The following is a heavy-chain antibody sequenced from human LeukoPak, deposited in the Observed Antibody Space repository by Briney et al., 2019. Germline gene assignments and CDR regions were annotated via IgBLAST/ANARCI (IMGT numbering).Heavy chain of an antibody. CDR3: GRDWDWHVLF. D-gene: IGHD1-26*01. Sequence: ASVKVSCKTSGYTFSRYGFSWVRQAPGQGLEWIGWIGVFNGNRNYAKSVQGRITLTADTSTNTTYMELRSLTSDDTAVYFCGRDWDWHVLFWGQGTLITVSS. V-gene: IGHV1-18*01. CDR1: GYTFSRYG. J-gene: IGHJ4*02. CDR2: IGVFNGNR.